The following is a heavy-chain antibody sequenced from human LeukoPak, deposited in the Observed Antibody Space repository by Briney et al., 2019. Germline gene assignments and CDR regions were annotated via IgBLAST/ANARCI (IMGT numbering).Heavy chain of an antibody. CDR2: INTDGSIT. D-gene: IGHD2-2*02. CDR1: GFTFSSYW. J-gene: IGHJ4*02. CDR3: ARERDYCSGTTCYKPADY. V-gene: IGHV3-74*01. Sequence: GGSLRLSCAASGFTFSSYWMHWVRQVPGKGLLWVSRINTDGSITTYAVSVKGRFTISRDNAKNTLYLQMSSVSAEDTAVYYCARERDYCSGTTCYKPADYWGQGTLVTVSS.